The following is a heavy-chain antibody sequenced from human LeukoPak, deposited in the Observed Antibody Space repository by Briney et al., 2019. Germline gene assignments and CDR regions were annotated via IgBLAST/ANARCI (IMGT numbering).Heavy chain of an antibody. J-gene: IGHJ3*02. D-gene: IGHD3-16*02. CDR3: ARVGRSPDAFDI. CDR2: IYYSGST. V-gene: IGHV4-59*01. CDR1: GGSISSYY. Sequence: PSETLSLTCTVSGGSISSYYWSWIRQPPGKGLEWIGYIYYSGSTNYNPSLKSRVTISVDTSKNQFSLKLCSVTAADTAVYYCARVGRSPDAFDIWGQGTMVTVSS.